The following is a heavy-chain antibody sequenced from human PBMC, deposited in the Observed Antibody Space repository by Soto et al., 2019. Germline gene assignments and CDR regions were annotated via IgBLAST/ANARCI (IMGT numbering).Heavy chain of an antibody. CDR1: GFTFSSYG. D-gene: IGHD5-12*01. CDR3: ALGATVAYFDY. J-gene: IGHJ4*02. CDR2: ISYDGSNK. Sequence: GGSLRLSCAASGFTFSSYGMHWVRQAPGKGLEWVAVISYDGSNKYYADSVKGRFTISRDNSKNTLYLQMNSLRAEDTAVYYCALGATVAYFDYWGQGTLVTVSS. V-gene: IGHV3-30*03.